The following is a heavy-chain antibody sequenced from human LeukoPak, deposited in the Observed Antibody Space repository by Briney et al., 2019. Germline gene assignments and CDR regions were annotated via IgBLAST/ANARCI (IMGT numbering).Heavy chain of an antibody. CDR2: IYPGDSDI. D-gene: IGHD6-13*01. CDR3: ARHVAAAGRSSAYYGMDV. J-gene: IGHJ6*04. Sequence: GESLKISCKGSGYSFTSYWIGWVRQMPGKGLEWMGIIYPGDSDIRYSPSFQGQVTISADKSISTAYLQWSSLEASDTAIYYCARHVAAAGRSSAYYGMDVWGKGTTVTVSS. CDR1: GYSFTSYW. V-gene: IGHV5-51*01.